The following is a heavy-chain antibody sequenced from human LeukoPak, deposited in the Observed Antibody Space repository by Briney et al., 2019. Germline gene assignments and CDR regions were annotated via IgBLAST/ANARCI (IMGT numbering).Heavy chain of an antibody. CDR1: GGSISSGSYY. CDR2: IYTSGST. V-gene: IGHV4-61*02. CDR3: ARAGITIFGVVNYYYYYMDV. D-gene: IGHD3-3*01. J-gene: IGHJ6*03. Sequence: SETLSLTCTVSGGSISSGSYYWSWIRQPAGKGLEWIGRIYTSGSTNYNPSLKSRVTISVDTSKSQFSLKLSSVTAADTAVYYCARAGITIFGVVNYYYYYMDVWGKGTTVTVSS.